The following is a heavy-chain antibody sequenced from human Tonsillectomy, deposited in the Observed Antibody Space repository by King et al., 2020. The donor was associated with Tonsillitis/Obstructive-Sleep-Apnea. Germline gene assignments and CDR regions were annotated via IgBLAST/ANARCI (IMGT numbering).Heavy chain of an antibody. CDR3: AKDPTSTVTHTASYYYYGMDV. CDR1: GFTFSSYG. Sequence: VQLVESGGGVVQPGRSLRLSCAASGFTFSSYGMHWVRQAPGKGLEWVAVISYDGSNKYYADSVKGRFTISRDNSKNTLYLQMNSLRAEDTAVYYCAKDPTSTVTHTASYYYYGMDVWGQGTTVTVSS. V-gene: IGHV3-30*18. D-gene: IGHD4-17*01. CDR2: ISYDGSNK. J-gene: IGHJ6*02.